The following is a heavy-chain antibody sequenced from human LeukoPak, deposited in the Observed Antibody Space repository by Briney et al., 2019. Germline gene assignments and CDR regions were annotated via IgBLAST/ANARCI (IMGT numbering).Heavy chain of an antibody. D-gene: IGHD5-12*01. J-gene: IGHJ4*02. CDR3: ANRGRGAWEYSGSDIDY. V-gene: IGHV3-23*01. CDR1: GFTFSSYA. Sequence: PGGSLRLSCAASGFTFSSYAMSWVRQAPGKGLERVSAISGSGGSTYYADSVKGRFTISRDNSKNTLYLQMNSLRAEDTAVYYCANRGRGAWEYSGSDIDYWGQGTLVTVSS. CDR2: ISGSGGST.